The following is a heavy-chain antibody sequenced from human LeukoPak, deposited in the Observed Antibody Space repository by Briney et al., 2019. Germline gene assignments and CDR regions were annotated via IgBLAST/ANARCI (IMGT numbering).Heavy chain of an antibody. J-gene: IGHJ4*02. V-gene: IGHV3-30*18. D-gene: IGHD6-13*01. CDR2: ITYDGTNK. CDR1: GFYFNYYG. CDR3: AKVGGSTWYGSPDY. Sequence: PGGSLRLSCVASGFYFNYYGMHWVRQAPGKGLEWVAVITYDGTNKNYVDSVKGRFTISRDDSKNTLYLQMNDLRADDTAVYYCAKVGGSTWYGSPDYWGQGTLVTVS.